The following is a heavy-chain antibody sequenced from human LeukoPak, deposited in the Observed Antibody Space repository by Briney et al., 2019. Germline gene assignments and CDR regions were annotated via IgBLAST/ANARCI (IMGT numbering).Heavy chain of an antibody. CDR1: GGSISSYY. CDR3: ARVMKRYYDILTGYSSNDAFDI. D-gene: IGHD3-9*01. CDR2: IHTSGST. V-gene: IGHV4-4*07. J-gene: IGHJ3*02. Sequence: PSETLSLTCTVSGGSISSYYWTWIRQPAGKGLEWTGRIHTSGSTNHNPSLKSRVTMSVDTSNNQFSLKLSSVTAADTAVYYCARVMKRYYDILTGYSSNDAFDIWGQGTMVTVSS.